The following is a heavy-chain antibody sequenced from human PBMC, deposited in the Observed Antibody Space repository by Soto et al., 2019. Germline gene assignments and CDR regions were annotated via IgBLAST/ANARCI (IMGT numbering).Heavy chain of an antibody. J-gene: IGHJ3*01. CDR3: AKDLGPYSSGWPYGFDF. CDR1: GFTFSNYA. CDR2: ISGSGGGT. D-gene: IGHD6-19*01. V-gene: IGHV3-23*01. Sequence: EVQLLESGGGLVQPGGSLRLSCAASGFTFSNYAMIWVRQAPGKGLEWVSSISGSGGGTYHADSVRGRFTISRDNSNTTMYLHMNTLRAEDTAIYYCAKDLGPYSSGWPYGFDFWGQGTTVTVSS.